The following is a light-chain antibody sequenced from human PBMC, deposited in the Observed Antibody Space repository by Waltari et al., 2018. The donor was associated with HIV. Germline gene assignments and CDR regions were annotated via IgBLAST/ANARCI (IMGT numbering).Light chain of an antibody. J-gene: IGLJ2*01. Sequence: QSALTQPASVSGSPGQSITISCTGTSSDVGSYNLVSWYQQHPGKAPKPMIYEGSKRPSGVSNRFSGSKSCNPASLPISGLQAEDEADYYCCSYAGSSTNVVFGGGTKLTVL. CDR1: SSDVGSYNL. CDR3: CSYAGSSTNVV. CDR2: EGS. V-gene: IGLV2-23*01.